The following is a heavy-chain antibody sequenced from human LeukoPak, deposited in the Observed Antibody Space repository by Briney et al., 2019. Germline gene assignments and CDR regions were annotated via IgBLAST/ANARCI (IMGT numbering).Heavy chain of an antibody. CDR1: GASIINNNYY. Sequence: SETLSLTCFVSGASIINNNYYWAWICPPPGKGLEWIGGVYHSASTSYNPSLKSRVTMSVDTSKNLFTLKLNSVTAADTAVYSCAGHKYYNFWGSFNWFDPWGQGILVTVSS. D-gene: IGHD3-3*01. CDR2: VYHSAST. CDR3: AGHKYYNFWGSFNWFDP. V-gene: IGHV4-39*01. J-gene: IGHJ5*02.